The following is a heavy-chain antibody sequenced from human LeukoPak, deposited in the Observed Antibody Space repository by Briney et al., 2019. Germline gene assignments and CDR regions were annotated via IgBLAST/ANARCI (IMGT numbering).Heavy chain of an antibody. D-gene: IGHD2-8*01. V-gene: IGHV1-69*13. J-gene: IGHJ3*02. CDR2: IIPIFGTA. CDR1: GGTFSSYA. Sequence: SVKVSCKVSGGTFSSYANSWVRQAPGQGLEWMGGIIPIFGTANYAQKFQGRVTITADESTSTAYMELSSLRSEDTAVYYCARAPHAHDAFDIWGQGTMVTVSS. CDR3: ARAPHAHDAFDI.